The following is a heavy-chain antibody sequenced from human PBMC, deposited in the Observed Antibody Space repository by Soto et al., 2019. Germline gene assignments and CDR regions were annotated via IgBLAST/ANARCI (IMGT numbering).Heavy chain of an antibody. CDR1: GFIFSGFG. D-gene: IGHD2-2*02. J-gene: IGHJ6*02. CDR2: ISSRSDI. V-gene: IGHV3-21*01. Sequence: GGSLRLSCAASGFIFSGFGMHWVRQAPGKGLEWVSSISSRSDIYYADSVKGRFTISRDNAKNSVSLQMNSLRAEDTAVYYCAREYTAWPLAYGLDVWGQGTTVTVSS. CDR3: AREYTAWPLAYGLDV.